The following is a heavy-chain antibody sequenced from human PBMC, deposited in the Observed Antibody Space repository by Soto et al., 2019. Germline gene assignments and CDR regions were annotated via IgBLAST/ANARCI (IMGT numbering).Heavy chain of an antibody. CDR2: SNHSGIT. CDR3: ARGRGFMSRNALDL. Sequence: QVQLQRWGAGLLRPSETLSLTCAVSGGSFRGYYWTWLRQSPGRGLEWIGASNHSGITTSNPSLKRRPTISVDTSTTQSSMTPTSVTAADAAVYYCARGRGFMSRNALDLWGQGTRVIVSS. V-gene: IGHV4-34*01. CDR1: GGSFRGYY. J-gene: IGHJ3*01.